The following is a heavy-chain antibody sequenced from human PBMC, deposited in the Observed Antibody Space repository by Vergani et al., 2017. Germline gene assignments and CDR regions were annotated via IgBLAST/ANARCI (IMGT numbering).Heavy chain of an antibody. D-gene: IGHD4-17*01. CDR2: IKQDGSEK. J-gene: IGHJ6*02. Sequence: EVQLVESGGGLVQPGGSLRLSCAASGFTFSSYWMNWVRQAPGKGLEGVAKIKQDGSEKYYVDSVKGRFTISRDNAKNSLYLQMNSLRAEDTAVYYCASWGYGDYVHYYYGMDVWGQGPTVTVSS. CDR1: GFTFSSYW. CDR3: ASWGYGDYVHYYYGMDV. V-gene: IGHV3-7*01.